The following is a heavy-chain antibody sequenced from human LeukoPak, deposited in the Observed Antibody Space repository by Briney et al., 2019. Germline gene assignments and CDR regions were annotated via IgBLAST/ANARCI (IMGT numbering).Heavy chain of an antibody. Sequence: GGSLRLSCAASGFXFSSYAMHWVRQAPGKGLEWVAVISYDGSNKYYADSVKGRFTLSRDNSKNTLYLQMNSLRAEDTAVYYCAREGSYYGPFDYWGQGTLVTVSS. CDR2: ISYDGSNK. V-gene: IGHV3-30-3*01. CDR3: AREGSYYGPFDY. J-gene: IGHJ4*02. D-gene: IGHD3-10*01. CDR1: GFXFSSYA.